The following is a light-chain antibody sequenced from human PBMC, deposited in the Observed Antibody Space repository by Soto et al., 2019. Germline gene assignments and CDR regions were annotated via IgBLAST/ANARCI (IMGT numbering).Light chain of an antibody. V-gene: IGKV1-39*01. CDR1: QSIGRY. CDR3: QESYITLAP. Sequence: IQITQKTSTLSASVGDRVTITCRASQSIGRYLNWYQHKTGKAPKVVIYAASSLQSGVPSRFSGSGSGTDFTLTISSLQPEDFGRYYCQESYITLAPFG. CDR2: AAS. J-gene: IGKJ2*01.